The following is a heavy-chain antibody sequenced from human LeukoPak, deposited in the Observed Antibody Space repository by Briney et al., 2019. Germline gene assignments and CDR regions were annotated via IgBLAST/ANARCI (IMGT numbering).Heavy chain of an antibody. CDR1: GFTFSSYG. D-gene: IGHD5-24*01. J-gene: IGHJ3*02. Sequence: GSLRLSCAASGFTFSSYGMSWVRQAPGKGLEWVSAISGSGGSTYYADSVKGRFTISRDNSKNTLYLQMNSLRAEDTAVYYCARWGVGWLQFSDAFDIWGQGTMVTVSS. CDR2: ISGSGGST. CDR3: ARWGVGWLQFSDAFDI. V-gene: IGHV3-23*01.